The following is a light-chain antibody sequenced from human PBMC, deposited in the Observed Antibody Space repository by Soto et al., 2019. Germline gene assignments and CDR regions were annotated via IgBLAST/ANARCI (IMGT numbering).Light chain of an antibody. J-gene: IGLJ2*01. V-gene: IGLV2-14*01. CDR2: EVS. Sequence: QSVLTQPASVSGSPGQSITISCTGTSSDVGGYNYVSWYQQHPGKAPKVMFYEVSNRPSGVSYRFSDSKSGNTASLTISGLRAEDEADYYCSSYTSAGTPVVFGGGTQLTVL. CDR1: SSDVGGYNY. CDR3: SSYTSAGTPVV.